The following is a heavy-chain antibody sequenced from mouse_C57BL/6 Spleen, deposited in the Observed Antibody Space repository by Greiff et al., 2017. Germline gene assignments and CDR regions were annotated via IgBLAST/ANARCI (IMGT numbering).Heavy chain of an antibody. J-gene: IGHJ4*01. D-gene: IGHD2-1*01. CDR2: ISSGSSTI. V-gene: IGHV5-17*01. CDR3: ARREYCNSYYAMDY. Sequence: EVQLVESGGGLVKPGGSLKLSCAASGFTFSDYGMHWVRQAPEKGLEWVAYISSGSSTIYYADTVKGRFTISRDNAKNTLFLQMTRLRSEDTAMYYGARREYCNSYYAMDYWGQGTSVTVSS. CDR1: GFTFSDYG.